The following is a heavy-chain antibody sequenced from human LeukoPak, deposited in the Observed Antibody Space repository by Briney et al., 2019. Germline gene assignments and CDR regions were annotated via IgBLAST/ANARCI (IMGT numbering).Heavy chain of an antibody. CDR1: GFTFSSYA. D-gene: IGHD5-18*01. V-gene: IGHV3-23*01. CDR2: ISGSGGST. CDR3: AKDRGGYSYGSYYFDY. Sequence: PGGSLRLSCAASGFTFSSYAMSWVRQAPGKGLEWVSAISGSGGSTYYADSVKGRFTISRDNSKNTLYLQMNSLRAEDTAVYYCAKDRGGYSYGSYYFDYWGQGTLVTVSS. J-gene: IGHJ4*02.